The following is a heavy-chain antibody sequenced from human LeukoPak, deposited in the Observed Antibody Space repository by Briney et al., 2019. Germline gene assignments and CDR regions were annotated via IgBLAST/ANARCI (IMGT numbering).Heavy chain of an antibody. J-gene: IGHJ6*02. D-gene: IGHD5-12*01. Sequence: QSGGSLRLSCAASGLTFSSYVMHWVRQAPGKGLEWVAVISYDGSNKYYADSVKGRFTISRDNSKNTLYLQMNSLRAEDTAVYYCAKDGGHSGYDWWLGDVYYYGMDVWGQGTTVTVSS. CDR3: AKDGGHSGYDWWLGDVYYYGMDV. CDR1: GLTFSSYV. V-gene: IGHV3-30*18. CDR2: ISYDGSNK.